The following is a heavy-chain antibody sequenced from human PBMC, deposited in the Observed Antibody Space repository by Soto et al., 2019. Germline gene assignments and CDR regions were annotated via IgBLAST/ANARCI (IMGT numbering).Heavy chain of an antibody. Sequence: GGSLRLSCAASGFTFSSYLMSWVREAPGKGLEWVANIKQDGSDKYYVDSVKGRFTISRDNAKNSLYLQMNSLRAEDTAVYYCARNNYNPGIAAAWGQGTMVTV. D-gene: IGHD6-13*01. J-gene: IGHJ4*02. CDR2: IKQDGSDK. V-gene: IGHV3-7*01. CDR1: GFTFSSYL. CDR3: ARNNYNPGIAAA.